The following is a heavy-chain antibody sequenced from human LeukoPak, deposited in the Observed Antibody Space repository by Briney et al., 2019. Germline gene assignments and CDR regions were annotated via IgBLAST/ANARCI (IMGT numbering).Heavy chain of an antibody. CDR2: INHSGST. J-gene: IGHJ4*02. Sequence: SETLSLTCAVYGGSFSGYYWSWIRQPPGKGLEWIGEINHSGSTNYNPSLKSRVTISVDTSKNQFSLKLSSVTAADTAVYYCARAGFGTEVDYWGQGTLVTVSS. V-gene: IGHV4-34*01. CDR1: GGSFSGYY. D-gene: IGHD1-1*01. CDR3: ARAGFGTEVDY.